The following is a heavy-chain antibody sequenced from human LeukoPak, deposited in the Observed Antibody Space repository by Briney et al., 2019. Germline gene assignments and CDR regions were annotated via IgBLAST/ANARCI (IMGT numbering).Heavy chain of an antibody. CDR1: GYTFTRYD. V-gene: IGHV1-69*05. CDR3: ARIGTMVRGVLFDY. Sequence: SVKVSCKASGYTFTRYDINWVRQATGQGLEWMGGIIPIFGTANYAQKFQGRVTITTDESTSTAYMELSSLRSEDTAVYYCARIGTMVRGVLFDYWGQGTLVTVSS. J-gene: IGHJ4*02. D-gene: IGHD3-10*01. CDR2: IIPIFGTA.